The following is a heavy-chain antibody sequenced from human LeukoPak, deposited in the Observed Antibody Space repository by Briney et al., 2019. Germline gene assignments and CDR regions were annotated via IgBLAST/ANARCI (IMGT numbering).Heavy chain of an antibody. CDR3: ARLKMTGVNNWNYYFDY. D-gene: IGHD1-7*01. CDR1: GGSISSGSYY. V-gene: IGHV4-61*02. CDR2: IYTSGST. Sequence: SQTLSLTCTVSGGSISSGSYYWSWIRQPAGKGLEWIGRIYTSGSTNYNPSLKSRVTISVETSKNQFSLKLSSVTAADTAVYYCARLKMTGVNNWNYYFDYWGQGTLVTVSS. J-gene: IGHJ4*02.